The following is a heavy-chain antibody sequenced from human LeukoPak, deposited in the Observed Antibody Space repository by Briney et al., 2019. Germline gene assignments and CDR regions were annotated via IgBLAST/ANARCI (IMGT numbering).Heavy chain of an antibody. D-gene: IGHD4-17*01. CDR1: GFTFSSYD. V-gene: IGHV3-48*04. J-gene: IGHJ4*02. CDR2: ISSSSGANK. Sequence: PGGSLRLSCAASGFTFSSYDMHWVRQATGKGLEWVSYISSSSGANKYYADSVRGRFTISGDNAKNSLYLEMDSLRAEDTAVYYCSRDGSLRSPPLWGQGTLVTVSS. CDR3: SRDGSLRSPPL.